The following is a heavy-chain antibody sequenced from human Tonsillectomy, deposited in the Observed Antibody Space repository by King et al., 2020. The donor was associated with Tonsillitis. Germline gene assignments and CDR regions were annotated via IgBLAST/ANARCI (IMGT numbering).Heavy chain of an antibody. Sequence: VQLVQSGAEVKKPGASVKVSCKASGYTFTTYAMHWVRQAPGQRLEWIGWIDTGNANTKYSQKFQGRVTITRDTSASTAYMELSSLRSEDTAVYYCARGWGLYSALEWGQGTLVIASS. V-gene: IGHV1-3*04. CDR3: ARGWGLYSALE. CDR1: GYTFTTYA. J-gene: IGHJ4*02. D-gene: IGHD3-10*01. CDR2: IDTGNANT.